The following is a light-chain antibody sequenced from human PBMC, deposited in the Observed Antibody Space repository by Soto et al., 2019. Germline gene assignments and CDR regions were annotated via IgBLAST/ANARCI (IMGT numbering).Light chain of an antibody. CDR3: MQVLHTWT. CDR1: QSLLHSNGYNY. J-gene: IGKJ1*01. Sequence: DIVMTQSPLSLPVTPGEPASISCRSSQSLLHSNGYNYLDWYLQKPGQSPQLLISLGSNRASGVPERFSCSGSGTDFTLKISRVEAEDVGVYYCMQVLHTWTSVQGTKVEIK. CDR2: LGS. V-gene: IGKV2-28*01.